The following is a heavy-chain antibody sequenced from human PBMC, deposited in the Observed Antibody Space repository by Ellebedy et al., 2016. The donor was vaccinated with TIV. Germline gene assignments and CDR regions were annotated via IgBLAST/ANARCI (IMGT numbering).Heavy chain of an antibody. V-gene: IGHV6-1*01. Sequence: SQTLSLTXAISGDSVSSNSAAWNWIRQSPSRGLEWLGRTYYRSKWYNDYAVSVKSRITINPDTSKNQFSLQLNSVTPEDTAVYYCARAGYCSGGSCRPSNWYFDLWGRGTLVTVSS. CDR3: ARAGYCSGGSCRPSNWYFDL. CDR1: GDSVSSNSAA. CDR2: TYYRSKWYN. D-gene: IGHD2-15*01. J-gene: IGHJ2*01.